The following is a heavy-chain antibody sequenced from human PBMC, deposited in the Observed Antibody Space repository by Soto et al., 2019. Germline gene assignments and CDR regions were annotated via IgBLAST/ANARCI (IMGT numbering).Heavy chain of an antibody. CDR1: GFTFSSYS. J-gene: IGHJ6*03. CDR3: ARDVYTVYYSYSYDYMDV. CDR2: IGRVSSHI. Sequence: EVQLVESGGGLVRPGGSLRLSCAASGFTFSSYSINWVRQAPGKGLEWVSSIGRVSSHIYYADSVKGRFTVSRDNAKNPLYLQMNNLRVDDTAVYYCARDVYTVYYSYSYDYMDVWGKGTTVPVSS. V-gene: IGHV3-21*01. D-gene: IGHD5-12*01.